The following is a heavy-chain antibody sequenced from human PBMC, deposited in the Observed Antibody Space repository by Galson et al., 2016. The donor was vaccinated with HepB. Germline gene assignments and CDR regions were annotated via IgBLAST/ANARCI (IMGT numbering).Heavy chain of an antibody. CDR3: GKHGGFDY. V-gene: IGHV3-33*06. D-gene: IGHD3-16*01. J-gene: IGHJ4*02. CDR2: IWYDGNNK. Sequence: SLRLSCAATGFTFSSYGMHWVRQAPGKGLEWVALIWYDGNNKYYADSVKGRFTISRDNSKNTLYLYMNSLSAGDTALYYCGKHGGFDYWGQGALVTVSS. CDR1: GFTFSSYG.